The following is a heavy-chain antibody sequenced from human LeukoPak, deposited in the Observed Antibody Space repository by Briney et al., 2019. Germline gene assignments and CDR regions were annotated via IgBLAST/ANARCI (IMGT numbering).Heavy chain of an antibody. CDR2: IWYDGSNK. Sequence: GGSLRLSCAASGFTFSSYGMHWVRQAPGKGLEWVAVIWYDGSNKYYADSVKGRFTISRDNSKNTLYLQMNSLRAEDTAVYCCASDLVVVADRNYGMDVWGQGTTVTVSS. V-gene: IGHV3-33*01. J-gene: IGHJ6*02. CDR3: ASDLVVVADRNYGMDV. D-gene: IGHD2-15*01. CDR1: GFTFSSYG.